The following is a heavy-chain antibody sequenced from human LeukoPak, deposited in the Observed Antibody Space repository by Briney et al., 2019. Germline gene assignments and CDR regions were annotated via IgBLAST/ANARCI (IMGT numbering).Heavy chain of an antibody. CDR3: VQEARRDGYKLAPVAEH. V-gene: IGHV3-23*01. Sequence: GGSLRLSCAASGFTFNIYAMSWVRQATGKGLEWVSAISETSRKTYYADSVKGRFTISRDNSKNTLYLQMNGLRDEDTAVYYCVQEARRDGYKLAPVAEHWGQGTLVTVSS. CDR2: ISETSRKT. J-gene: IGHJ1*01. D-gene: IGHD5-24*01. CDR1: GFTFNIYA.